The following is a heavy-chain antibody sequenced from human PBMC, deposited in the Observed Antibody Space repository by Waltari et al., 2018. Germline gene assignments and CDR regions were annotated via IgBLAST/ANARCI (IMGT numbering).Heavy chain of an antibody. D-gene: IGHD4-17*01. CDR1: GGTFSSYA. J-gene: IGHJ6*02. CDR2: IIPIFGTA. V-gene: IGHV1-69*13. CDR3: ASSLLGDYQFSYYYYYGMDV. Sequence: QVQLVQSGAEVKKPGSSVKVSCKASGGTFSSYAISWVRQAPGQGLEWMGGIIPIFGTANYAQKFQGRVTITADESTSTAYMELSSLRSEDTAVYYCASSLLGDYQFSYYYYYGMDVWGQGTTVIVSS.